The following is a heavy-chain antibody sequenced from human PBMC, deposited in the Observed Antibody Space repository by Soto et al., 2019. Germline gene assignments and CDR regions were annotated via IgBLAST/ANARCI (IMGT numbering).Heavy chain of an antibody. Sequence: GESLKISCDGSGYSFTSYCIGWVRQMPGKGLEWMGIIYPCDSDTIYSPSFQGQVTISADKSISTAYLQWSSLKASDTAMYYCARSIAAAGTGLFDYWGQGTLVTVSS. CDR1: GYSFTSYC. CDR2: IYPCDSDT. V-gene: IGHV5-51*01. CDR3: ARSIAAAGTGLFDY. D-gene: IGHD6-13*01. J-gene: IGHJ4*02.